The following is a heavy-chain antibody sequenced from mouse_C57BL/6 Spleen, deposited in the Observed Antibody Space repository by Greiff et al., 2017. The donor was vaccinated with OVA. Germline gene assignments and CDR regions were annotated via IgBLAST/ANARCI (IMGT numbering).Heavy chain of an antibody. Sequence: QVQLKQPGAELVKPGASVKLSCKASGYTFTSYWMHWVKQRPGQGLEWIGMIHPNSGSTNYNEKFKSKATLTVDKSSSTAYMQLSSLTSEDSAVYSCARAGAAQSFDYWGQGTTLTVSS. D-gene: IGHD3-2*02. J-gene: IGHJ2*01. CDR3: ARAGAAQSFDY. V-gene: IGHV1-64*01. CDR1: GYTFTSYW. CDR2: IHPNSGST.